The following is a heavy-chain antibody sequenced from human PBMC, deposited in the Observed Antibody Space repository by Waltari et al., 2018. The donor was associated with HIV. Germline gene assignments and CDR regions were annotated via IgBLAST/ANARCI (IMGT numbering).Heavy chain of an antibody. Sequence: QVQLQESGPGLVKPSQTLSLTCTVSGGSISSGSYYWSWIRQPAGKGLEWIGRIYTSGSTNYNPPLRSRVTISVDTSKNQFSLKLSSVTAADTAVYYCARGYYYDSSGYYYHRPFDYWGQGTLVTVSS. CDR1: GGSISSGSYY. J-gene: IGHJ4*02. CDR3: ARGYYYDSSGYYYHRPFDY. D-gene: IGHD3-22*01. CDR2: IYTSGST. V-gene: IGHV4-61*02.